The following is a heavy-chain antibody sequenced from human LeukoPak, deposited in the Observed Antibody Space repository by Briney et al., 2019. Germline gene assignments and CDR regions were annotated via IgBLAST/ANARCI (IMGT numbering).Heavy chain of an antibody. J-gene: IGHJ6*04. D-gene: IGHD6-19*01. CDR1: GGSFSSHY. CDR3: ARGMRQGSAWSWGPKEKSYQYMDV. Sequence: PSETLSLTCGVSGGSFSSHYWTWIRQPPGKGLEWIGEINPRGSTNYNPSLESRVTVSADTSRNQLSLSLTSVTAADSAVYFCARGMRQGSAWSWGPKEKSYQYMDVWGTGTTVIVSP. V-gene: IGHV4-34*01. CDR2: INPRGST.